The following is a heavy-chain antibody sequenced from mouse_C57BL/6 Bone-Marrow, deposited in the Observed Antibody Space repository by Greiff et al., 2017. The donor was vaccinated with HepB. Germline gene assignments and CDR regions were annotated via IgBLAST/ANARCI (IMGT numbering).Heavy chain of an antibody. D-gene: IGHD2-3*01. CDR1: GYTFTDYY. J-gene: IGHJ2*01. CDR3: ARERWAFYFDY. Sequence: QVHVKQSGAELVRPGASVKLSCKASGYTFTDYYINWVKQRPGQGLEWIARIYPGSGNTYYNEKFKGKATLTAEKSSSTAYMQLSSLTSEDSAVYFCARERWAFYFDYWGQGTTLTVSS. V-gene: IGHV1-76*01. CDR2: IYPGSGNT.